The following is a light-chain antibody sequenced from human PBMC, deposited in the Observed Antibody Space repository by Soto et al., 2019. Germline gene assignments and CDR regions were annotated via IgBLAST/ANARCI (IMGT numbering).Light chain of an antibody. CDR1: SSDVGGYNY. CDR2: EVS. Sequence: QSALTQPPSASGSPGQSVTISCTGTSSDVGGYNYVSWYQQHPGKAPKLMISEVSKRPSGVPDRFSGSKSGNTASLTVSGLQAENGADYYCSSFAGNNNLVFGGGTKLTGL. V-gene: IGLV2-8*01. CDR3: SSFAGNNNLV. J-gene: IGLJ2*01.